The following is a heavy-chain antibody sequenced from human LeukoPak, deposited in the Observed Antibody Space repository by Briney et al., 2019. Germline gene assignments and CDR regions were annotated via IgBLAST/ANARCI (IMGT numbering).Heavy chain of an antibody. CDR2: ITAIGRSV. D-gene: IGHD1-7*01. CDR3: ARERDPELGGDDAFDI. CDR1: GFTFRNYE. V-gene: IGHV3-48*03. J-gene: IGHJ3*02. Sequence: GGSLRLSCAASGFTFRNYEMNWVRRAPRKGPECVSYITAIGRSVCYADAVKGRFTISRDKAKNSLYLQMKSLRADDTAVYYGARERDPELGGDDAFDIWGQGTMVTVSS.